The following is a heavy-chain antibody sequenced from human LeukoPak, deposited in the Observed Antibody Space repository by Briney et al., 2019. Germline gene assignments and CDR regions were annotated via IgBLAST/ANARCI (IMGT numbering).Heavy chain of an antibody. CDR1: GFTFSDYY. V-gene: IGHV3-11*01. J-gene: IGHJ5*02. CDR3: ARDLKASSGWPNWFDP. CDR2: ISSSGSTI. Sequence: GGSLRLSCAASGFTFSDYYMSWIRQAPGKGLEWVSYISSSGSTIYYADSVKGRFTISRDNAKNSLYLQMNSLRAEDTAVYYCARDLKASSGWPNWFDPWGQGTLVTVSS. D-gene: IGHD6-19*01.